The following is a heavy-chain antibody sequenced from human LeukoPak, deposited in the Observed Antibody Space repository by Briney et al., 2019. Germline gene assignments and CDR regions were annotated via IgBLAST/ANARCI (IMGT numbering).Heavy chain of an antibody. CDR1: GYSISSSNW. J-gene: IGHJ3*02. CDR2: IYYSGSI. V-gene: IGHV4-28*05. D-gene: IGHD2-2*01. CDR3: ARYEPAATNAFDI. Sequence: SETLSLTCAVSGYSISSSNWWGWIRQPPGKGLEWIGYIYYSGSIYYNPSLKSQVTMSVDTSKNQFSLKLSSVTAVDTAVYYCARYEPAATNAFDIWGQGTMVTVSS.